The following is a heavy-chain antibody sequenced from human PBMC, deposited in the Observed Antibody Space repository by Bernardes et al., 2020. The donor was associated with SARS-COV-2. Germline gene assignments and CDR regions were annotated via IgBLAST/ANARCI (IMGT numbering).Heavy chain of an antibody. CDR1: GYTFTSYG. V-gene: IGHV1-18*01. D-gene: IGHD5-18*01. CDR2: ISADSVNT. J-gene: IGHJ5*02. CDR3: ATVVGYTYGGGWFDP. Sequence: ASEKVSCKASGYTFTSYGISWVRQAPGQGLEWMGWISADSVNTDYAEKFQGRVTMTTDTSTSTAYMELRRLRSDDTAVYYCATVVGYTYGGGWFDPWGQGTLVIVSS.